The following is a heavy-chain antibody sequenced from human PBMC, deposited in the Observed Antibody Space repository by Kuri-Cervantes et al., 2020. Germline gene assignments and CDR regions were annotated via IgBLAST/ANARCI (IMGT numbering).Heavy chain of an antibody. J-gene: IGHJ6*02. D-gene: IGHD4-11*01. Sequence: GGSLRLSCAASGFTFSDYYMSWTRQAPGKGLEWVSYISSRGSTIYYADSAKGRFTISRDNAKNSLYLQMNSLRAEDTAVYYCARDVQSGVWGQGTTVTVSS. CDR2: ISSRGSTI. V-gene: IGHV3-11*01. CDR3: ARDVQSGV. CDR1: GFTFSDYY.